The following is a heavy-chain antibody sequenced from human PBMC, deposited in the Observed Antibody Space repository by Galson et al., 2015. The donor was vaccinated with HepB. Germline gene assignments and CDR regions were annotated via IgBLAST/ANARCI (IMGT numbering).Heavy chain of an antibody. CDR1: GFTFSTYN. J-gene: IGHJ6*02. V-gene: IGHV3-48*01. CDR3: TRPDPYYYYYGMDV. Sequence: SLRLSCAASGFTFSTYNMNWVRQAPGKGLEWVSYVSSSTNTIYYADSVKGRFTISRDNAKNSLYLRTNSLKTEDTAVYYCTRPDPYYYYYGMDVWGQGTTVTVSS. CDR2: VSSSTNTI.